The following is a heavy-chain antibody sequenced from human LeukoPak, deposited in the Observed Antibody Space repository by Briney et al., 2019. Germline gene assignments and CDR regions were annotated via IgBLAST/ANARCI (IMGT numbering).Heavy chain of an antibody. Sequence: GESLKTSCKGSGYSFPTYWIGWVRQMSEKGLEWMGINYSGDSDTRYSLSFQGQVTISADKSFSAAYLQWNSLKATDTAMYYCARQLGNYYFDYWGQGTLVTVSS. CDR2: NYSGDSDT. J-gene: IGHJ4*02. V-gene: IGHV5-51*01. CDR1: GYSFPTYW. CDR3: ARQLGNYYFDY. D-gene: IGHD1-7*01.